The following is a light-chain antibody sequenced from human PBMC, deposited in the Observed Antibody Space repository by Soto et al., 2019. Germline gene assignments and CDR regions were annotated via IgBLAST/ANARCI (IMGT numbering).Light chain of an antibody. Sequence: QSVLTQPPSASGTPGQRVTITWSGSNSNIGSHTVNWYQQLPGTAPKLLIYTNNQRPSGVPDRFSDSKSGTSASLAISGLQSEDEADYYCAAWDGSLQSWVFGGGTKLTVL. CDR2: TNN. V-gene: IGLV1-44*01. CDR3: AAWDGSLQSWV. J-gene: IGLJ3*02. CDR1: NSNIGSHT.